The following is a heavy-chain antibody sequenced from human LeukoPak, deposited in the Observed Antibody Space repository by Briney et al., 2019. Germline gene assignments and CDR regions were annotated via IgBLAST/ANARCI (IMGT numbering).Heavy chain of an antibody. J-gene: IGHJ5*02. V-gene: IGHV3-30*02. Sequence: PGGSLRLSCAASGFTSSSYGMHWVRQAPGKGLEWVAFIRYDGSNKYYADSVKGRFTISRDNSKNTLYLQMNSLRAEDTAVYYCAKDRTHGLWFGGSIVGWFDPWGQGTLVTVSS. CDR3: AKDRTHGLWFGGSIVGWFDP. CDR2: IRYDGSNK. CDR1: GFTSSSYG. D-gene: IGHD3-10*01.